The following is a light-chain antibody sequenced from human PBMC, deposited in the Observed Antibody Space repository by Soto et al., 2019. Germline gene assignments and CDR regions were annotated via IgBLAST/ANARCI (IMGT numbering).Light chain of an antibody. V-gene: IGKV3-11*01. Sequence: EIVLTQSPATLSLSPGEGATLSCRASQSVGSYLAWYQQKPGQAPRLLIYDASNRATGIPARFSGSGSGTDFTLTISSLEPEDFAVYYCQQRSNWSLTFGGGTKVEIK. CDR3: QQRSNWSLT. CDR1: QSVGSY. J-gene: IGKJ4*01. CDR2: DAS.